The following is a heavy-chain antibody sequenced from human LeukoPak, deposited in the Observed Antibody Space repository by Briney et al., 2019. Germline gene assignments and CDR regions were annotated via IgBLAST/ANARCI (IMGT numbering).Heavy chain of an antibody. CDR2: IYYSGST. D-gene: IGHD6-19*01. V-gene: IGHV4-59*02. CDR3: AREGWDSFDY. Sequence: SETLSLTCTVSGGSVSSYYWSWIRQPPGKGLEWIGYIYYSGSTNYNPSLKSRVTISVDTSKNQFSLKLSSVTAADTAVYYCAREGWDSFDYWGQGTLVTVSS. CDR1: GGSVSSYY. J-gene: IGHJ4*02.